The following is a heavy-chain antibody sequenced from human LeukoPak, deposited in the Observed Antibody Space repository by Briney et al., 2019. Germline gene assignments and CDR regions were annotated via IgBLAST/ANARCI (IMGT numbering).Heavy chain of an antibody. J-gene: IGHJ4*02. CDR2: ISGSGGST. D-gene: IGHD3-3*01. V-gene: IGHV3-23*01. CDR1: GFTFSSYA. CDR3: AKEEARITIFGVVPDY. Sequence: GGSLRLSCAASGFTFSSYAMSWVRQAPGKGLGWVSAISGSGGSTYYADSVKGRFTISRDNSKNTLYLQMNSLRAEDTAVYYCAKEEARITIFGVVPDYWGQGTLVTVSS.